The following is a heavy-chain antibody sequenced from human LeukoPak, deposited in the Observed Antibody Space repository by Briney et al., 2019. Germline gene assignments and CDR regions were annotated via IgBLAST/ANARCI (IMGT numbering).Heavy chain of an antibody. V-gene: IGHV4-61*02. Sequence: SETLSLTCTVSGGSISSGSYYWSWIRQPAGKGLEWIGRIYTSGSTNYNPSLKSRVTISVDTSKNQFSLKLSSVTAADTAVYYCARGVAAAVYYFDYWGQGTLVTVSS. CDR3: ARGVAAAVYYFDY. CDR2: IYTSGST. J-gene: IGHJ4*02. D-gene: IGHD6-13*01. CDR1: GGSISSGSYY.